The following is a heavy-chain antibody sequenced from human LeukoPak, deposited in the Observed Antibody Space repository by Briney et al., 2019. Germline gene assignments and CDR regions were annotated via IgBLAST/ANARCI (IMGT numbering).Heavy chain of an antibody. J-gene: IGHJ4*02. Sequence: GGSLRLSCTASGFTFDDYFMHWVRQAPGKGLEWVSLIGWDGDTTYYADSVKGRFTISRDNSKNSLYLQMNSLRTEDTALYYCAKGYLDNRGPRGYWGQGTLVTVSS. CDR3: AKGYLDNRGPRGY. CDR1: GFTFDDYF. D-gene: IGHD3-22*01. CDR2: IGWDGDTT. V-gene: IGHV3-43*01.